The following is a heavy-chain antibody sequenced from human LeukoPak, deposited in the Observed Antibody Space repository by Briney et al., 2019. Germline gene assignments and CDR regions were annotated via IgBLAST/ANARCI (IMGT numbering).Heavy chain of an antibody. CDR1: GGSISSYY. Sequence: TSETLSPTCTVSGGSISSYYWSWIRQPPGKGLEWIGYIYYSGSTNYNPSLKSRVTISVDTSKNQFSLRLSSVTAADTAVYYCARVTGYVMEDYFDYWGQGTLVTVSS. D-gene: IGHD6-13*01. J-gene: IGHJ4*02. V-gene: IGHV4-59*01. CDR2: IYYSGST. CDR3: ARVTGYVMEDYFDY.